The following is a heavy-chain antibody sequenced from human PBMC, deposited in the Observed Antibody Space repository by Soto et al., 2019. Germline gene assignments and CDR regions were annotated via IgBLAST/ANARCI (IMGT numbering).Heavy chain of an antibody. CDR1: GGSISSGGYY. CDR3: ARAPLLWFGESNYYYYGMDV. D-gene: IGHD3-10*01. Sequence: QVQLQESGPGLVKPSQTLSLTCTVSGGSISSGGYYWSWIRQHPGKGLEWIGYIYYSGSTYYNPALKSRVTISVDTSKNQFSLKLSSVTAADTAVYYCARAPLLWFGESNYYYYGMDVWGQGTTVTVSS. CDR2: IYYSGST. V-gene: IGHV4-31*03. J-gene: IGHJ6*02.